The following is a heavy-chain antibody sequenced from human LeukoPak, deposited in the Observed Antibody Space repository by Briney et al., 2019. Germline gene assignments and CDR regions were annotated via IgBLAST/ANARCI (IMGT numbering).Heavy chain of an antibody. CDR1: GGTFSSYA. V-gene: IGHV1-69*04. CDR2: IIPILGIA. CDR3: ARGGYSRSAYYYYYYGMDV. Sequence: ASVKVSCKASGGTFSSYAISWVRQAPGQGLEWMGRIIPILGIANYAQKFQGRVTITADKSTSTAYMELSSLRSEDTAVYYCARGGYSRSAYYYYYYGMDVWGQGTTVTVSS. J-gene: IGHJ6*02. D-gene: IGHD6-6*01.